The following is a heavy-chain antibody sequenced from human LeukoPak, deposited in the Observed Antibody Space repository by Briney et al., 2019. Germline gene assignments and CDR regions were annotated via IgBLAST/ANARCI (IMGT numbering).Heavy chain of an antibody. V-gene: IGHV3-53*01. D-gene: IGHD3-10*01. CDR2: IYSGGST. CDR3: ASGSGSYRTPYYYMDV. CDR1: GFTVSSNY. J-gene: IGHJ6*03. Sequence: GGSLRLSCAASGFTVSSNYVSWVRQAPGKGLEWVSVIYSGGSTYYADSVKGRFTISRDNSKNTLYLQMNNLRAEDTAVYYCASGSGSYRTPYYYMDVWGKGTTVTVSS.